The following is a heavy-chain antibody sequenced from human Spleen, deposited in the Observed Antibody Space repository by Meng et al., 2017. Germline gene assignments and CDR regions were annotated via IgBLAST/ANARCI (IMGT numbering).Heavy chain of an antibody. CDR1: GGSFGGYC. Sequence: GRREGGGAGRWRPLGALSLAGAGEGGSFGGYCGSWIGQPPGKGLEWIGEINHSGSTNYNPSLKSRVTISVDTSKNQFSLKLSSVTAADTAVYYCARGGYSSGWYLTGNSLNFDYWGQGTLVTVSS. CDR2: INHSGST. CDR3: ARGGYSSGWYLTGNSLNFDY. J-gene: IGHJ4*02. D-gene: IGHD6-19*01. V-gene: IGHV4-34*01.